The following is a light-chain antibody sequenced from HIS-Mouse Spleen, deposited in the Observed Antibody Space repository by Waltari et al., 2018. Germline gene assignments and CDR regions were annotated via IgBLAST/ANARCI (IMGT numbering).Light chain of an antibody. J-gene: IGLJ2*01. V-gene: IGLV3-10*01. CDR2: EDS. CDR1: QLPQKY. Sequence: SYELTQPPSVSVSPGQTARRPCPGDQLPQKYASWYQQKSGQAPVLVIYEDSKRPSGIPERFSGSSSGTMATLTISGAQVEDEADYYCYSTDSSGNHRVFGGGTKLTVL. CDR3: YSTDSSGNHRV.